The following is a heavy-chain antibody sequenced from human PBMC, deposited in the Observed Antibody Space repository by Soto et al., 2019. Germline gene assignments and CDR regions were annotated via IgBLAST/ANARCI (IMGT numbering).Heavy chain of an antibody. D-gene: IGHD1-26*01. CDR3: ATQGWELLRSYALDI. V-gene: IGHV3-30*03. CDR2: ISYDGSNK. CDR1: GFTFSSYG. Sequence: PGGSLRLSCAGSGFTFSSYGMHWVRQAPGKGLEWGAVISYDGSNKYYADSVKGRFTISRDNSKNTLYLQMNSLRAEDTAVYYCATQGWELLRSYALDIWGPGPKVTV. J-gene: IGHJ3*02.